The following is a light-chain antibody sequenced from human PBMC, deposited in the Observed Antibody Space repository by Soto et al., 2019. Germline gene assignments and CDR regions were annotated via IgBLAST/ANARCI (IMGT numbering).Light chain of an antibody. CDR2: DAS. Sequence: QMTQSPSTLSASVGDRVTITCRASQSISSWLAWYQQKPGKAPKLLIYDASSLESGVPSRFSGSGSGTEFTLTISSLQPDDFATYYCQQYNSYWTFGQGTKVDIK. V-gene: IGKV1-5*01. CDR3: QQYNSYWT. CDR1: QSISSW. J-gene: IGKJ1*01.